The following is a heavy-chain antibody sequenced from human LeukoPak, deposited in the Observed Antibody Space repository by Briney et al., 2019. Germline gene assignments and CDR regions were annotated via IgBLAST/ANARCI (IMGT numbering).Heavy chain of an antibody. CDR2: ISSTSSTI. J-gene: IGHJ5*02. V-gene: IGHV3-48*02. Sequence: GGSLRLSCAASGFTFSSLNMNWVRQAPGKGLEWVSYISSTSSTIYYADSVKGRFTISRDNAKNSLYLQMNSLRDEDTAVYYCTRDHTYYSSNWFDPWGQGTLVTVSS. CDR1: GFTFSSLN. D-gene: IGHD3-10*01. CDR3: TRDHTYYSSNWFDP.